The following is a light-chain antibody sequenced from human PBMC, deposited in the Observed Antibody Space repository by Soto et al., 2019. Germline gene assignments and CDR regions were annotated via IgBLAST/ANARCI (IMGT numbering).Light chain of an antibody. V-gene: IGKV3-11*01. CDR1: PSVTNF. CDR3: QQRSNWPPIT. CDR2: DAS. Sequence: IVLTQSPATLSLSPGERATLSCRASPSVTNFLAWYQQKPGQAPRLLIYDASNRATGIPARFSGSGSGTDFTLTISSLEPEDVAVYYCQQRSNWPPITFGQGTRLEIK. J-gene: IGKJ5*01.